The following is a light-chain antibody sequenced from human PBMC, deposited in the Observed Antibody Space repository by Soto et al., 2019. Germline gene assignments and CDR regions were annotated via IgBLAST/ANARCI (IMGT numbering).Light chain of an antibody. V-gene: IGKV1-5*03. CDR2: KAS. J-gene: IGKJ1*01. CDR1: QSISIW. Sequence: DIQMTQSHSTLSTSVGDRVTITCRASQSISIWLAWYQQKPGKAPKLLIYKASSLESGVPSRFSGSGSETEFTLTISSLQPDDFATYYCQQYNDYPWTFGQGTKVEIK. CDR3: QQYNDYPWT.